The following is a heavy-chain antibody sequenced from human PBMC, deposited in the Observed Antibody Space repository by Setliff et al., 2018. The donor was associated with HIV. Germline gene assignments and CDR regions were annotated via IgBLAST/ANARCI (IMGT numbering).Heavy chain of an antibody. CDR2: INGYSGNT. CDR3: ARTGGLTYYDYVWGSYRYTCDY. Sequence: ASVKVSCKASGYTFTNYAIHWVRQAPGQGLEWLGYINGYSGNTNYAQKLQGRVTMTTDTSTSTAYMELRSLRSDDTAVYYCARTGGLTYYDYVWGSYRYTCDYWGQGTLVTVSS. J-gene: IGHJ4*02. D-gene: IGHD3-16*02. CDR1: GYTFTNYA. V-gene: IGHV1-18*01.